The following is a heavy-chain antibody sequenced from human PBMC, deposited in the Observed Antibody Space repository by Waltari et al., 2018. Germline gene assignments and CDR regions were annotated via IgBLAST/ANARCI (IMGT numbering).Heavy chain of an antibody. CDR1: GFTFNSEW. D-gene: IGHD2-15*01. V-gene: IGHV3-7*01. CDR3: ARGRGWY. CDR2: INQDGSEI. J-gene: IGHJ4*02. Sequence: EVQLVESGGGLVQPGGSLRLSCAASGFTFNSEWMSWVRQAQGKGPEWVANINQDGSEINYVDSVKGRFTISRDNARNSLYLQMNSLRVEDAAVYYCARGRGWYWGQGTLVAVSS.